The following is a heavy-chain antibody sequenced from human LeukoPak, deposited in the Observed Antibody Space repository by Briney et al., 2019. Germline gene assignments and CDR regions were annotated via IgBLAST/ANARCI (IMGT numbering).Heavy chain of an antibody. CDR3: VRDFRSADC. Sequence: QPGGSLRLSCAASGFTFSTYCMHWVRQAPGKGPMWVSRICPDGTVTNYADSVKARFIISRDNARNTVYLQMNSLRVEDTAVYYCVRDFRSADCWGQGTLVTVSS. CDR2: ICPDGTVT. V-gene: IGHV3-74*01. CDR1: GFTFSTYC. J-gene: IGHJ4*02.